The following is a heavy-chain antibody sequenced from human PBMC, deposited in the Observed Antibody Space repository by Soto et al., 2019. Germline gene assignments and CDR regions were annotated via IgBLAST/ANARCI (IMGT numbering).Heavy chain of an antibody. CDR3: ARRVGDYDILTGYYGWFDP. J-gene: IGHJ5*02. CDR1: GYTFTSYG. Sequence: QVQLVQSGAEVKKPGASVRVSCKASGYTFTSYGISWVRQAPGQGLEWMGWISAYNGNTNYAQKLQGRVTMTTDTSTSTDYMELRSLRSDDTAVYYCARRVGDYDILTGYYGWFDPWGQGTLVTVSS. CDR2: ISAYNGNT. V-gene: IGHV1-18*01. D-gene: IGHD3-9*01.